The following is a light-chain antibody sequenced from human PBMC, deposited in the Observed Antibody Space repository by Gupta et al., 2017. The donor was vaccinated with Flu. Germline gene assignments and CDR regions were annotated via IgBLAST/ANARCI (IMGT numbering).Light chain of an antibody. J-gene: IGKJ1*01. Sequence: PATLSVSPGERATLSCRASQSVGSSLAWYQQTPGQAPRLLISGASTRATGIPDRFSAWGSGTDFTLTISSLQSEDFAVYYCQQYYRWPRTFGQGTKVEIK. CDR3: QQYYRWPRT. CDR1: QSVGSS. CDR2: GAS. V-gene: IGKV3-15*01.